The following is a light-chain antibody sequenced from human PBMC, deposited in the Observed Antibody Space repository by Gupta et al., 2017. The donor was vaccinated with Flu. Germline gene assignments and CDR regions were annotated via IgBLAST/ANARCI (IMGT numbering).Light chain of an antibody. CDR3: QMWNSGSDHYV. Sequence: SSVLTLPPSDAVATGQTARITGGGNSVANESVDWYQQKSGQAPVLVVYDDSDRPSGIPERFSGSNSGNTATLTISRVEAGDEADYYCQMWNSGSDHYVFGSGTQVTVL. CDR2: DDS. J-gene: IGLJ1*01. CDR1: SVANES. V-gene: IGLV3-21*02.